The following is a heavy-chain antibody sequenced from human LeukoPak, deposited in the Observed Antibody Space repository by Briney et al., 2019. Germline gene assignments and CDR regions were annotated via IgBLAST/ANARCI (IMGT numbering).Heavy chain of an antibody. V-gene: IGHV1-8*01. J-gene: IGHJ5*02. CDR2: MNPNSGNT. CDR1: GYTFTSYG. Sequence: ASVKVSCKASGYTFTSYGINWVRQATGQGLEWMGWMNPNSGNTGYAQKFQGRVTMTRNTSISTAYMELSSLRSEDTAVHYCARAYYGSGSYWSPGWFDPWGQGTLVTVSS. D-gene: IGHD3-10*01. CDR3: ARAYYGSGSYWSPGWFDP.